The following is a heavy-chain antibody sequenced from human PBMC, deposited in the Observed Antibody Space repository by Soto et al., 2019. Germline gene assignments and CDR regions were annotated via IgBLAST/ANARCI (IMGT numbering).Heavy chain of an antibody. D-gene: IGHD5-12*01. V-gene: IGHV4-59*01. J-gene: IGHJ4*02. Sequence: KPSETLSLTCTVSGGSISSYYWSWIRQPPGKGLEWIGYIYYSGSANYNPSLKSRVTISVDTSKNQFSLKLSSVTAADTAVYYCARGQEMATKYDYWGQGTLVTVSS. CDR2: IYYSGSA. CDR1: GGSISSYY. CDR3: ARGQEMATKYDY.